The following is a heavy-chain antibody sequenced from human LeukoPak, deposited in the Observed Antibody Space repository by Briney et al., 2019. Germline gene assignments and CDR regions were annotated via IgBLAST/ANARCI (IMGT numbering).Heavy chain of an antibody. J-gene: IGHJ6*02. CDR2: ISGSGGST. CDR1: GFTFSSYA. Sequence: GGSLRLSCAASGFTFSSYAMSWVRQAPGKGLEWVSAISGSGGSTYYADSVKGRFTISRDNSKNTLYLQMNSLRAEDTAVYYCAKDVKVRGVIKYYYGMDVWGRGTTVTVSS. CDR3: AKDVKVRGVIKYYYGMDV. V-gene: IGHV3-23*01. D-gene: IGHD3-10*01.